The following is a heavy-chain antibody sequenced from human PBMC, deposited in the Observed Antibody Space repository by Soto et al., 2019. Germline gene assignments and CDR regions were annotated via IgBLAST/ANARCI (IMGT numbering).Heavy chain of an antibody. V-gene: IGHV3-21*01. CDR3: ARGRYCSSTSCYNYYYYGMDV. CDR2: IRSSSSYI. D-gene: IGHD2-2*02. Sequence: EVQLLESGGGLVQPGGSLRLSCAASGFTFSNYAMTWVRQAPGKGLEWVSGIRSSSSYIYYADSVKGRFTISRDNAKISLYLQMNSLRAEDTAVYYCARGRYCSSTSCYNYYYYGMDVWGQGTTVTVSS. J-gene: IGHJ6*02. CDR1: GFTFSNYA.